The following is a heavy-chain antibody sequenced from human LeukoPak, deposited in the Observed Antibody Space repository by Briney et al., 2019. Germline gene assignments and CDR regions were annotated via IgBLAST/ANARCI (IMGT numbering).Heavy chain of an antibody. D-gene: IGHD4-23*01. Sequence: GGSLRLSCAASGFTFSSYGMHWVRQAPGKGLEWVAVISYDGSNKYYADSVKGRFTISRDNSKNTLYLQMNSLRAEDTDVYYCAKRGDYGGNSPFDYWGQGTLVTVSS. J-gene: IGHJ4*02. CDR2: ISYDGSNK. V-gene: IGHV3-30*18. CDR3: AKRGDYGGNSPFDY. CDR1: GFTFSSYG.